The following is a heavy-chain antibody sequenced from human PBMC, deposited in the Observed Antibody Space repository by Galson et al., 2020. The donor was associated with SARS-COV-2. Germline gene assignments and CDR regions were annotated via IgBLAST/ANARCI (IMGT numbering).Heavy chain of an antibody. Sequence: GGSLRLSCAASGTTFKSAWMSWVRQAPGKGLEWVGRIKSIPSGGTTDYAAPVADRFIIARDDSKNTLYLHMNSLKSEDTAVCYCSADLPGGISDYFDYWAQGTLVTVSS. J-gene: IGHJ4*02. V-gene: IGHV3-15*01. D-gene: IGHD2-15*01. CDR1: GTTFKSAW. CDR3: SADLPGGISDYFDY. CDR2: IKSIPSGGTT.